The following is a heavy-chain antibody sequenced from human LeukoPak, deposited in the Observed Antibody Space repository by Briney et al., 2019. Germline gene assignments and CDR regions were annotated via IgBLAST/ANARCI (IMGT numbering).Heavy chain of an antibody. CDR1: GGSFSGYY. Sequence: SETLSLTCAVYGGSFSGYYWSWIRQPPGKGLEWIGEINHSGSTNYNPSLKSRVTISVDTSKNQFSLKLSSVTAADTAVYYCASALRGGIAPYFDYWGQGTLVTVSS. CDR2: INHSGST. D-gene: IGHD6-13*01. CDR3: ASALRGGIAPYFDY. J-gene: IGHJ4*02. V-gene: IGHV4-34*01.